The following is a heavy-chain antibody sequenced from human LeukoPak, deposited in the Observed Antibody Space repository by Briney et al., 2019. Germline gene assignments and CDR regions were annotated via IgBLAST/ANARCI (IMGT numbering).Heavy chain of an antibody. V-gene: IGHV3-11*04. J-gene: IGHJ4*02. Sequence: GRSLRLSCAGSGFTFSDYYMSWIRQAPGKGLEWVSYISSSDSTIKYTDSVKGRFTISRDNAKNSLFLQMNSLRADDTAVYYCARADCSSTSCYELDYWGQGTLVTVSS. CDR1: GFTFSDYY. CDR2: ISSSDSTI. D-gene: IGHD2-2*01. CDR3: ARADCSSTSCYELDY.